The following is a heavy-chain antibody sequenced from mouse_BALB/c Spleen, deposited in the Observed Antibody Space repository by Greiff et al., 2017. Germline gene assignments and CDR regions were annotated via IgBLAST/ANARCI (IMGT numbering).Heavy chain of an antibody. CDR2: INSNGGST. J-gene: IGHJ2*01. CDR3: ARQGGYYDYFDY. CDR1: GFTFSSYY. V-gene: IGHV5-6-2*01. Sequence: EVMLVESGGGLVKLGGSLKLSCAASGFTFSSYYMSWVRQTPEKRLELVAAINSNGGSTYYPDTVKGRFTISRDNAKNTLYLQMSSLKSEDTALYYCARQGGYYDYFDYWGQGTTLTVSS. D-gene: IGHD2-4*01.